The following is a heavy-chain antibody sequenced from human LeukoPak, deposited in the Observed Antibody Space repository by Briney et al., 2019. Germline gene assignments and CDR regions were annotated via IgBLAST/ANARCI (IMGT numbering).Heavy chain of an antibody. D-gene: IGHD6-13*01. J-gene: IGHJ6*03. CDR2: INHSGST. V-gene: IGHV4-34*01. CDR1: GGSFSGYY. CDR3: ARVALYPQQPVYYYYYMDI. Sequence: SETLSLTCAVYGGSFSGYYWSWIRQPPGKGLEWIGEINHSGSTNYNPSLKSRVTISVDTSKNQFSLKLSSVTAADTAVYYCARVALYPQQPVYYYYYMDIWGKGTTVTVSS.